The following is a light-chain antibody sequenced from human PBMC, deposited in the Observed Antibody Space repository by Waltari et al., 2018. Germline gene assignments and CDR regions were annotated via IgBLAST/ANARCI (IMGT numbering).Light chain of an antibody. J-gene: IGLJ1*01. Sequence: QYALTQPASVSGSPGQSITISCTGTSSDVGGYKYVSWYQQHPGKAPKLMIYEVSNRPSGVSNRFSGAKSGNPASLTISGLQAEDEADYYCSSYTTNIPYVFGTGTKVTVL. CDR3: SSYTTNIPYV. V-gene: IGLV2-14*01. CDR2: EVS. CDR1: SSDVGGYKY.